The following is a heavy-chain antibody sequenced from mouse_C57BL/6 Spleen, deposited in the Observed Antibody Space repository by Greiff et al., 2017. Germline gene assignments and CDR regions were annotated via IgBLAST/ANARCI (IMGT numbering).Heavy chain of an antibody. D-gene: IGHD1-1*01. CDR2: IHPNSGST. CDR1: GYTFTSYW. Sequence: QVQLQQPGAELVKPGASVKLSCKASGYTFTSYWMHWVKQRPGQGLEWIGMIHPNSGSTNYNEKFKSKATLTVDKSSSTAYMQLSSLTSEDSAVYYCARRSYGSRGDYFDYWGQGTTLTVSS. J-gene: IGHJ2*01. CDR3: ARRSYGSRGDYFDY. V-gene: IGHV1-64*01.